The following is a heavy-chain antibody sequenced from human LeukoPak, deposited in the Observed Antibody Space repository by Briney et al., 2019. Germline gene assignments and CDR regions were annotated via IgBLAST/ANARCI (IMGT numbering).Heavy chain of an antibody. CDR3: ARGHYELWF. J-gene: IGHJ1*01. V-gene: IGHV3-11*06. D-gene: IGHD3-16*01. CDR2: ISIGSSYT. Sequence: KPGESLTLSCAASGLTFSGYYMSWIRQAPGKGLEWVSYISIGSSYTNYADSVKGRFTISRDDAKNSLYLQMNSLRAEDTAVYYCARGHYELWFWGQGTLVTVSS. CDR1: GLTFSGYY.